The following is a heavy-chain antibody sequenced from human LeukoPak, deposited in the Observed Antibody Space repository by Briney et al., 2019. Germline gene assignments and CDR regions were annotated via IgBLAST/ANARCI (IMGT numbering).Heavy chain of an antibody. CDR1: GASNSGYY. V-gene: IGHV4-59*01. Sequence: SETLSLTCTVSGASNSGYYWSWLRQSPTQGLEWIGYIYYSGSTNYNPSLKSRVTISVDTSKNQFSLKLSSVTAADTAVYYCARESKGQGLVFDYWGQGTLVTVSS. J-gene: IGHJ4*02. CDR3: ARESKGQGLVFDY. CDR2: IYYSGST.